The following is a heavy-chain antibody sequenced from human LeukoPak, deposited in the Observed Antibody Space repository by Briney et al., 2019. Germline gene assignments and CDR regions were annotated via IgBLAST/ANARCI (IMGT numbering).Heavy chain of an antibody. Sequence: ASVKVSCKASGYTFTGYYMHWVRQAPGQGLEWMGWINPNSGGTNYAQKFQGRVTMTRDTSISTAYMELSRLRSDDTAVYYCARAGSVDTAMVYYYYYYMDVWGKGTTVTVSS. CDR2: INPNSGGT. D-gene: IGHD5-18*01. CDR3: ARAGSVDTAMVYYYYYYMDV. CDR1: GYTFTGYY. V-gene: IGHV1-2*02. J-gene: IGHJ6*03.